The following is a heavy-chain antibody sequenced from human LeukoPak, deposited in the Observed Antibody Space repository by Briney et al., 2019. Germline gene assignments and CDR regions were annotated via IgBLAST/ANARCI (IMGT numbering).Heavy chain of an antibody. V-gene: IGHV4-4*07. CDR1: DDSITMYY. CDR2: IYTSGST. J-gene: IGHJ3*02. Sequence: SETLSLTCSVSDDSITMYYWTWIRQPAGKGLEWIGRIYTSGSTNYNPSLKSRVTISIDTSKNQFSLKLSSVTAADTAVYYCAKDQPEDLGAVFDIWGQGTVVTVSS. D-gene: IGHD1-26*01. CDR3: AKDQPEDLGAVFDI.